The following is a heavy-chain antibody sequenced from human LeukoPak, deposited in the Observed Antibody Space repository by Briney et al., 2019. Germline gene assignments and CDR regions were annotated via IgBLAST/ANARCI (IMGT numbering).Heavy chain of an antibody. J-gene: IGHJ5*02. V-gene: IGHV1-2*02. Sequence: ASVKVSCKASEYTFTAYYMHWMRQAPGQGLEWMGWINPNTGDTNYAQKFQGRVTMTRDTSMSTAYMELSSLRSEDTAVYYCAALAETTEGPGGWFDPWGQGTLVTVSS. D-gene: IGHD1-1*01. CDR3: AALAETTEGPGGWFDP. CDR1: EYTFTAYY. CDR2: INPNTGDT.